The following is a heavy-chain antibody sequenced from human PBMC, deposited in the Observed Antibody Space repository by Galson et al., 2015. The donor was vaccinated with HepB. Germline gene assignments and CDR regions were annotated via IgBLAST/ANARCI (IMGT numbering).Heavy chain of an antibody. CDR2: ISGYNGNT. J-gene: IGHJ4*02. D-gene: IGHD2-15*01. V-gene: IGHV1-18*01. Sequence: SVKVSCKASGYSFMNHGITWVRQVPGQGLEWMGWISGYNGNTYLAQRIQDRVTMTRDTSTSTAYMELRDLRADDTAVYYCARVYPERMVGDIDFWGQGTLVTVSS. CDR3: ARVYPERMVGDIDF. CDR1: GYSFMNHG.